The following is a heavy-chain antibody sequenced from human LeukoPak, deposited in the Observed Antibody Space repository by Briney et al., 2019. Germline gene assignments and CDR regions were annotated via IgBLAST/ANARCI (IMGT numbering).Heavy chain of an antibody. J-gene: IGHJ4*02. V-gene: IGHV3-30-3*01. CDR1: GVTFSSYA. Sequence: GGSLRLSCAASGVTFSSYAMHWVRQAPGKGLEWVAVISYDGSNKYYADSVKGRFTISRDNSKNTLYLQMNSLRAEDTAVYYCARDDRGYWGQGTLVTVSS. CDR3: ARDDRGY. D-gene: IGHD3-10*01. CDR2: ISYDGSNK.